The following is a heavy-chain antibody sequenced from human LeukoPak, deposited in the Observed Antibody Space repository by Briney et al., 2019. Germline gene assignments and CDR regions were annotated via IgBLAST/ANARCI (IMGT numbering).Heavy chain of an antibody. D-gene: IGHD5-12*01. V-gene: IGHV4-59*01. CDR2: STSIGYT. Sequence: SETLSLPCTVSGVSINYYWSWIRQSPGQGLEWIGYSTSIGYTNYNPSLTSRVTISLDTSKMQFSLRPSSVTAADTAVYFCARDFGYSTAGDHYYGMVVWGQGTTVSVS. CDR3: ARDFGYSTAGDHYYGMVV. J-gene: IGHJ6*02. CDR1: GVSINYY.